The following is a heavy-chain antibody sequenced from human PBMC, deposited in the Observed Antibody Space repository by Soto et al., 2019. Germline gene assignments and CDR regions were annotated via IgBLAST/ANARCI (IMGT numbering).Heavy chain of an antibody. V-gene: IGHV3-48*01. D-gene: IGHD1-20*01. CDR1: GFTFSSYS. CDR3: AREGDYNWNHRGPFDY. CDR2: ISSSSSTI. J-gene: IGHJ4*02. Sequence: GGSLRLSCAASGFTFSSYSMNWVRQAPGKGLEWVSYISSSSSTIYYADSVKGRFTISRDNAKNSLYLQMNSLRAEDTAVYYCAREGDYNWNHRGPFDYWGQGTLVTVSS.